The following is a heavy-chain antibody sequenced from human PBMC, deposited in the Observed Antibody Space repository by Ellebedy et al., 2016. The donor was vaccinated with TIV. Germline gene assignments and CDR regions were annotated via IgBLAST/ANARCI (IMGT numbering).Heavy chain of an antibody. J-gene: IGHJ4*02. CDR1: GFTFSSYD. CDR3: ARDNSFKLDY. V-gene: IGHV3-74*01. CDR2: IKSDGSTT. D-gene: IGHD2-21*01. Sequence: GESLKISCAASGFTFSSYDMHWVRQAPGKGLVWVSRIKSDGSTTTYADSVKGRFTISRDDAKNTLYLHMNSLRDEDTAVYFCARDNSFKLDYWGQGTLVTVSS.